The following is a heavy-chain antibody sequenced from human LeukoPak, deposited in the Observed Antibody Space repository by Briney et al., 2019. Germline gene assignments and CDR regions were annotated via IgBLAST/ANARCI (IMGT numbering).Heavy chain of an antibody. V-gene: IGHV4-38-2*02. Sequence: SETLSLTCTVSGYSISSGYYWGWIRQPPGKGLEWIGSIYHSGSTYYNPSLKSRVTISVDTSKNQFSLKLSSVTAADTAVYYCASGGSMTTVTTFDYWGQGTLVTVSS. CDR3: ASGGSMTTVTTFDY. D-gene: IGHD4-17*01. CDR2: IYHSGST. J-gene: IGHJ4*02. CDR1: GYSISSGYY.